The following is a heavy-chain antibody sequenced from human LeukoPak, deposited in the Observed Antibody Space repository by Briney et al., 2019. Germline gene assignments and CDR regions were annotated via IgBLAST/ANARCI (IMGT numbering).Heavy chain of an antibody. Sequence: SETLSLTCTVSGGPVNSYNWNWIRQPPGKGLERIGYIFETGSPKYNSSLENRVTLSLDTSKNLFSLNLRSATVADTAVYYCARQDALGKYPPPYYMDVWGKGTTVIVS. J-gene: IGHJ6*03. CDR3: ARQDALGKYPPPYYMDV. CDR2: IFETGSP. V-gene: IGHV4-59*08. D-gene: IGHD3-16*01. CDR1: GGPVNSYN.